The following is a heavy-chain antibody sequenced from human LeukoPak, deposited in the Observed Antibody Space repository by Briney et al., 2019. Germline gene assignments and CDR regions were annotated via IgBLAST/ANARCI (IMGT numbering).Heavy chain of an antibody. J-gene: IGHJ6*02. Sequence: GGSLRLSCAASGFTFSSYAMSWVRQAPGKGLEWVSAISGSGGSTYYADSVKGRFTISRDNSKNTLYLQMNSLRAEDTAVYYCAKDPTGWRGYYYYAMDVWGQGTTVTVSS. CDR3: AKDPTGWRGYYYYAMDV. V-gene: IGHV3-23*01. D-gene: IGHD6-19*01. CDR1: GFTFSSYA. CDR2: ISGSGGST.